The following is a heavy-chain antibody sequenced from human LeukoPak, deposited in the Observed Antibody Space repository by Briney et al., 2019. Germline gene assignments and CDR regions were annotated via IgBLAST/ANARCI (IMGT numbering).Heavy chain of an antibody. CDR3: AREGGIAARPGVYYYYMDV. Sequence: ASVKVSCKASGYTFTGYYMHWVRQAPGQGLEWMGWINPNSGDTNYAQKFQGRVTMTRDTSISTAYMELSRLRSDDTAVYYCAREGGIAARPGVYYYYMDVWGKGTTVTVSS. CDR1: GYTFTGYY. D-gene: IGHD6-6*01. J-gene: IGHJ6*03. CDR2: INPNSGDT. V-gene: IGHV1-2*02.